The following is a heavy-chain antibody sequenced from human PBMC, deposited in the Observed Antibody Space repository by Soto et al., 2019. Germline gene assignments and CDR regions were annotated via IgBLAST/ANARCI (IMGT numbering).Heavy chain of an antibody. CDR1: GGSISSGGSS. V-gene: IGHV4-30-2*01. CDR3: ARAGDSSGPVALGY. Sequence: SETLSLSCAVSGGSISSGGSSWSWIRQPPGKGLEWIGYIYHSGSTYYNPSLKSRVTISVDRSKNQFSLKLSSVTAADTAVYYCARAGDSSGPVALGYWGQGTPVTVSS. J-gene: IGHJ4*02. CDR2: IYHSGST. D-gene: IGHD6-19*01.